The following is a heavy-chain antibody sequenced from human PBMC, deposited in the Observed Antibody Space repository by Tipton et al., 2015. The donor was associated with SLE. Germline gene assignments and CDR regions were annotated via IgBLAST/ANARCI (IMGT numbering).Heavy chain of an antibody. CDR2: IYYSGST. V-gene: IGHV4-59*01. J-gene: IGHJ5*02. Sequence: TLSLTCTVSGGSISSYYWSWIRQPPGKGLEWIGYIYYSGSTNYNPSLKSRVTISVDTSKNQFSLKLSSVTAADTGVYYCARDRIAAARTSSDPWGQGTLVTVSS. CDR3: ARDRIAAARTSSDP. D-gene: IGHD6-13*01. CDR1: GGSISSYY.